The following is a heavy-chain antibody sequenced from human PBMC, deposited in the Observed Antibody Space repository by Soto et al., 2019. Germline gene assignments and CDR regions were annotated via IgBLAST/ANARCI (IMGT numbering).Heavy chain of an antibody. CDR1: GFTFSSYG. V-gene: IGHV3-30*18. CDR2: ISYDGSNK. Sequence: PGGSLRLSCAASGFTFSSYGMHWVRQAPGKGLEWVAVISYDGSNKYYADSVKGRFTISRDNSKNTLYLQMNSLRAEDTAVYYCAKDPGGSYYSYFGYWGQGTLVTVSS. J-gene: IGHJ4*02. D-gene: IGHD1-26*01. CDR3: AKDPGGSYYSYFGY.